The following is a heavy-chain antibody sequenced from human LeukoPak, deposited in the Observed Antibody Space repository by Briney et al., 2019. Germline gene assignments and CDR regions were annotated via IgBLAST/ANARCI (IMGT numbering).Heavy chain of an antibody. D-gene: IGHD5-24*01. CDR2: IYSGGDT. CDR1: GVTVSNNF. J-gene: IGHJ4*02. Sequence: PGVSLRLSCAASGVTVSNNFMLWVPQAPGKGLEWVSLIYSGGDTHYADSVKGRFTISRDNSKNTLYLQMNNLRAEDTAVYYCARDPPAVAINTYGWGQGTLVTVSS. V-gene: IGHV3-66*01. CDR3: ARDPPAVAINTYG.